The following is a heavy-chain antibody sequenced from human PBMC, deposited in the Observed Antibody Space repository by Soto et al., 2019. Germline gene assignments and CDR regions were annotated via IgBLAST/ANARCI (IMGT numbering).Heavy chain of an antibody. J-gene: IGHJ3*02. CDR1: GFTFSSYA. D-gene: IGHD3-10*01. CDR2: ISGSVGST. Sequence: GGSLRLSCAASGFTFSSYAMSWVRQAPGKGLEWVSAISGSVGSTYYADSVKGRFTISRDNSKNTLYLQMNSLRAEDTAVYYCATGTELLWFGELPHDAFDIWGQGTMVTVSS. V-gene: IGHV3-23*01. CDR3: ATGTELLWFGELPHDAFDI.